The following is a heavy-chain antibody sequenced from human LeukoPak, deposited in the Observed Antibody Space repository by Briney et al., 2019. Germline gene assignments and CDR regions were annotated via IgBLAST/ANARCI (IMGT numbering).Heavy chain of an antibody. V-gene: IGHV4-34*01. D-gene: IGHD4/OR15-4a*01. CDR3: ARGTPNSP. CDR2: INHSGST. Sequence: PSETLSLTCAVSRGSFSGYYWSWIRQPPGKGLEWIGEINHSGSTNYNPSLKSRVTISVGTSKNQFSLKLSSVTAADTAVYYCARGTPNSPWGQGTLVTVST. J-gene: IGHJ5*02. CDR1: RGSFSGYY.